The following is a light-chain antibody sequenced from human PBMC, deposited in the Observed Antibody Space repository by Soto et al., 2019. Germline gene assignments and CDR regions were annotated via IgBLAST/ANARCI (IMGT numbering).Light chain of an antibody. Sequence: DIQMTQSPSTLSASVGDRVTIACRASQRISSWLAWYQQKPGKATKLLIYDASSLESWVPSRFSGSESETEITLTISSLQPDDFATYYCQQYNSYSYTVGQGPKLEIK. J-gene: IGKJ2*01. V-gene: IGKV1-5*01. CDR3: QQYNSYSYT. CDR2: DAS. CDR1: QRISSW.